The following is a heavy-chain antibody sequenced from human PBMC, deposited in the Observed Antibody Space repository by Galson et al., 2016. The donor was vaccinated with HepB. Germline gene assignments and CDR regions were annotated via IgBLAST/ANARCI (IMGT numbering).Heavy chain of an antibody. V-gene: IGHV3-30-3*01. CDR2: TDGTNK. J-gene: IGHJ4*02. D-gene: IGHD1-26*01. Sequence: SLRLSCAVSGFTFSNYAMHWVRQAPDKGLEWVAVTDGTNKYYADSVKGRFTISRDDSKSTLYLQMDRLRAEDTAVYYCATDPIVGVPDYFDYWGQGTLVTVSS. CDR3: ATDPIVGVPDYFDY. CDR1: GFTFSNYA.